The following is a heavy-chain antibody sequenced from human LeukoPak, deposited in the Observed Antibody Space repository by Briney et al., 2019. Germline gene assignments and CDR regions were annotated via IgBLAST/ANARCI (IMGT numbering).Heavy chain of an antibody. D-gene: IGHD6-19*01. CDR2: IYPGDSDT. CDR1: GYRFTSYW. CDR3: ARLGTTVPGRL. V-gene: IGHV5-51*01. Sequence: GESLKTSCKGPGYRFTSYWIAWVRQMPGKGLEWMGFIYPGDSDTEYSPSFQGQVTISADKSITTAYLQWSSLKASDTAMYYCARLGTTVPGRLWGQGTLVTVSS. J-gene: IGHJ4*02.